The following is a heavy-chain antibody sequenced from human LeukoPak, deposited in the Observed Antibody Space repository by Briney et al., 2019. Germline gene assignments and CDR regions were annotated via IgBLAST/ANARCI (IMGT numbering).Heavy chain of an antibody. D-gene: IGHD5-12*01. CDR1: GFTFSSYG. V-gene: IGHV3-30*02. CDR3: GGGYEAQYYYYYMDV. CDR2: IRYDGSNK. J-gene: IGHJ6*03. Sequence: PGGSLRLSCAASGFTFSSYGMYWVRQAPGKGLEWVAFIRYDGSNKYYADSVKGRFTVSRDNSKNTLYLQTKSLRAEDTAVYAKGGGYEAQYYYYYMDVWGKGTTVTVSS.